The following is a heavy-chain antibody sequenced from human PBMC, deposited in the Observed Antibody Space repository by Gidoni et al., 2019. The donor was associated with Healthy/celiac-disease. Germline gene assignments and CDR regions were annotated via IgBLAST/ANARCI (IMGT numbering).Heavy chain of an antibody. D-gene: IGHD3-3*01. CDR3: AGYDFWSGYPNPNYYYYYGMDV. CDR2: IIPIFGTA. Sequence: QVQLVQSGAEVKKPGSSVKVSCKASGGPFSSSAISWVRQAPGQGLEWMGGIIPIFGTANYAQKFQGRVTITADESTSTAYMELSSLRSEDTAVYYCAGYDFWSGYPNPNYYYYYGMDVWGQGTTVTVSS. V-gene: IGHV1-69*01. J-gene: IGHJ6*02. CDR1: GGPFSSSA.